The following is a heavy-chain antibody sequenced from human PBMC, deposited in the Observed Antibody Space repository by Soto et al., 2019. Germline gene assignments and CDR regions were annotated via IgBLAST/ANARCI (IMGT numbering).Heavy chain of an antibody. CDR3: ARQGYSSSSIGLYYFDY. Sequence: SETLSLTCTVSGGSISSSSYYWGWIRQPPGKGLEWIGSIYYSGSTYYNPSLKSRVTISVDTSKDQFSLKLSSVTAADTAVYYCARQGYSSSSIGLYYFDYWGQGTLVTVSS. D-gene: IGHD6-6*01. CDR1: GGSISSSSYY. V-gene: IGHV4-39*01. J-gene: IGHJ4*02. CDR2: IYYSGST.